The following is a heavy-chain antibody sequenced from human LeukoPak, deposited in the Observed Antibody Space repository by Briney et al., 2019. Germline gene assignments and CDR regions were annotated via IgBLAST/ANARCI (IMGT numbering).Heavy chain of an antibody. CDR2: INPIGGST. D-gene: IGHD6-13*01. V-gene: IGHV1-46*01. Sequence: ASDKVSCKASGYTFTSYYMHWVRQAPGQGLEWMGIINPIGGSTSYAQKCQGRVTMTRDMSTSTVYMELSSLRSEDTAVYYCARDTIAATTLNAFDIWGQGTMVTVSS. CDR1: GYTFTSYY. J-gene: IGHJ3*02. CDR3: ARDTIAATTLNAFDI.